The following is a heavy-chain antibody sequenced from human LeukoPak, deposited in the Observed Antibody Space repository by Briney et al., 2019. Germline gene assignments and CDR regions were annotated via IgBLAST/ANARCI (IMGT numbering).Heavy chain of an antibody. Sequence: ASVKVSCKASGYTFTGYYMHWVRQAPGQGLEWMGWISPNRGGTNYAQKFQGRVTMTRDTSISTAYMELSRLRSDDTAVYYCARSLTPNENEYFQHWGQGTLVTVSS. CDR3: ARSLTPNENEYFQH. V-gene: IGHV1-2*02. D-gene: IGHD2-15*01. J-gene: IGHJ1*01. CDR1: GYTFTGYY. CDR2: ISPNRGGT.